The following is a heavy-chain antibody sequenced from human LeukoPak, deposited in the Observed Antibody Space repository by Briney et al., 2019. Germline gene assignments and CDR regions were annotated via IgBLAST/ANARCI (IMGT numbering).Heavy chain of an antibody. CDR1: GFTFSSYE. CDR2: ISSSGSTI. V-gene: IGHV3-48*03. J-gene: IGHJ6*03. CDR3: ARDGATTGYYYYYMDV. D-gene: IGHD1-26*01. Sequence: GGSLRLSCAASGFTFSSYEMNWVRQAPGKGLEWVSYISSSGSTIYYADSVKGRFTISRDNAKNSLYLQMNSLRAEDTAVYYCARDGATTGYYYYYMDVWGKGTTVTVSS.